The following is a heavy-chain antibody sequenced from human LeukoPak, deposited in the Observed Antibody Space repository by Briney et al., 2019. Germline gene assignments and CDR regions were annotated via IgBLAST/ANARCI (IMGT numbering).Heavy chain of an antibody. CDR2: ISGSGGST. Sequence: GGSLRLSCAVSGFTFSSYAMSWVRQAPGKGLEWVSAISGSGGSTYYADSVKGRFTISRDNSKNTLYLQMNSLRAEDTAVYYCANPPYSSSFTPLLFPPDYWGQGTLVTVSS. CDR1: GFTFSSYA. J-gene: IGHJ4*02. V-gene: IGHV3-23*01. D-gene: IGHD6-6*01. CDR3: ANPPYSSSFTPLLFPPDY.